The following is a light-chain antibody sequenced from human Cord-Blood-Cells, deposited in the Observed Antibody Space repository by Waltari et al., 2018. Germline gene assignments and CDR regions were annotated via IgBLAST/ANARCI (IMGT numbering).Light chain of an antibody. CDR3: QQYNNWPLT. CDR1: QSVSSN. J-gene: IGKJ4*01. Sequence: EIVMTQSPATLSVSPGERATLSCRASQSVSSNVAWSQQKPGQAPRLLIYGASTRATGIPARFSGSGSGAEFTLTISSRQSEEFAVYYCQQYNNWPLTFGGGTKVEIK. CDR2: GAS. V-gene: IGKV3-15*01.